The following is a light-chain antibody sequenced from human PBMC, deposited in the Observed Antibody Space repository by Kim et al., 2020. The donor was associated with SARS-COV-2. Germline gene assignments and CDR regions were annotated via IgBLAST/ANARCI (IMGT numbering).Light chain of an antibody. J-gene: IGLJ2*01. Sequence: GKTVTLSCTRSSGSIDDKYVQWYQPRPGGVPTTVIYEDDQRPSGVSDRFSGSIDNSSNSASLTISGLRTEDEADYYCQSYNRDNVLFGGGTQLTVL. CDR2: EDD. CDR3: QSYNRDNVL. CDR1: SGSIDDKY. V-gene: IGLV6-57*03.